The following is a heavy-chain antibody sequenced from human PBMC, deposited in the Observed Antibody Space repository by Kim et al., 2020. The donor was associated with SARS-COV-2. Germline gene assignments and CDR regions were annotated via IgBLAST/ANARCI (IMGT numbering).Heavy chain of an antibody. CDR1: GFTVSSNY. CDR3: ARDLRCGGDCYPSDY. D-gene: IGHD2-21*02. J-gene: IGHJ4*02. V-gene: IGHV3-66*01. CDR2: IYSGGST. Sequence: GGSLRLSCAASGFTVSSNYMSWVRQAPGKGLEWVSVIYSGGSTYYADSVKGRFTISRDNSKNTLYLQMNSLRAEDTAVYYCARDLRCGGDCYPSDYWVQGTLVTVSS.